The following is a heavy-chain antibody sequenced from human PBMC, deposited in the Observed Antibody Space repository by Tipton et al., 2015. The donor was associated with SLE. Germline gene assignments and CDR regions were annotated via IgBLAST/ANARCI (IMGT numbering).Heavy chain of an antibody. J-gene: IGHJ4*02. Sequence: TLSLTCAVYGGSSSGYYWSWIRQPPGKGLEWIGEINHSGSTNYNPPLKSRVTISVDTSKNQFSLKLSSVTAADTAVYYCARRCQYQLLRWGQGTLVTVSS. V-gene: IGHV4-34*01. D-gene: IGHD2-2*01. CDR1: GGSSSGYY. CDR2: INHSGST. CDR3: ARRCQYQLLR.